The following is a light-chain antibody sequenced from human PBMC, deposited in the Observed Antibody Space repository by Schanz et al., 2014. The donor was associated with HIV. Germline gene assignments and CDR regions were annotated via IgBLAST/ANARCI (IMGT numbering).Light chain of an antibody. CDR1: SSDIGGSDY. V-gene: IGLV2-14*03. J-gene: IGLJ2*01. Sequence: HSALTQPASVSGSPGQSITISCSGTSSDIGGSDYVSWYQQHPGRAPKVLIYDVRDRPSGVSNRFSGSKSGNTASLTISGLQAEDEADYYCTSYAGSLRLVFGGGTKLTVL. CDR2: DVR. CDR3: TSYAGSLRLV.